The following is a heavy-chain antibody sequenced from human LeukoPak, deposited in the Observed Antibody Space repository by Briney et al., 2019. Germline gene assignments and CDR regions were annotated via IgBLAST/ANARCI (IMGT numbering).Heavy chain of an antibody. J-gene: IGHJ4*02. D-gene: IGHD4-17*01. CDR2: IDHRGNT. Sequence: SETLSLTCAVSGDSISSTNWWNWVRQPPGKGLEWIGEIDHRGNTNYNPSLKSRVTISVDRSKNQFSLQPTSVTAADTAVYYCARGYGPGYWGRGTLVTVSA. V-gene: IGHV4-4*02. CDR1: GDSISSTNW. CDR3: ARGYGPGY.